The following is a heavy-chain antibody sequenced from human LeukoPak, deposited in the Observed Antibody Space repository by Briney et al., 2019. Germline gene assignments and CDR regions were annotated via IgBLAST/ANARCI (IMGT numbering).Heavy chain of an antibody. CDR1: GLTFSSYG. D-gene: IGHD3-10*01. CDR2: IWYDGSNK. Sequence: GRSLRLSCAASGLTFSSYGMHWVRQAPGKGLEWVAVIWYDGSNKYYADSVKGRFTISRDNSKDTLYLQMNSLRAEDTAVYYCAKDYYGPSGGIDYWGQGTLVTVSS. CDR3: AKDYYGPSGGIDY. J-gene: IGHJ4*02. V-gene: IGHV3-33*06.